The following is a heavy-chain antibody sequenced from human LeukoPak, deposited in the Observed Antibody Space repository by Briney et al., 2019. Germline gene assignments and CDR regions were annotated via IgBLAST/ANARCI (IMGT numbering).Heavy chain of an antibody. D-gene: IGHD3-10*01. CDR2: IYYSGIS. V-gene: IGHV4-39*01. Sequence: PSETLSLTCTASGGSTSSSSYYWGWIRQPPGKGLEWISNIYYSGISYYNPSLKSRVTISVDTSKNQFSLNLSSVTAADTAVYYCARTYGGYYYGMDVWGQGTTVTVSS. J-gene: IGHJ6*02. CDR1: GGSTSSSSYY. CDR3: ARTYGGYYYGMDV.